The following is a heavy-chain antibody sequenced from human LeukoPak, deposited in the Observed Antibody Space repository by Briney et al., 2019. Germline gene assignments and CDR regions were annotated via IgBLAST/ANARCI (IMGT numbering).Heavy chain of an antibody. CDR3: ARNDYDSSGYYYTAYYFDY. J-gene: IGHJ4*02. D-gene: IGHD3-22*01. V-gene: IGHV1-18*01. Sequence: ASVKVSCKASGYTFTSYGISWVRQAPGQGLEWMGWISAYNGNTNYAQKLQGRVTMTTDTSTSTVYMELRSLRSDDTAVYYCARNDYDSSGYYYTAYYFDYWGQGTLVTVSS. CDR2: ISAYNGNT. CDR1: GYTFTSYG.